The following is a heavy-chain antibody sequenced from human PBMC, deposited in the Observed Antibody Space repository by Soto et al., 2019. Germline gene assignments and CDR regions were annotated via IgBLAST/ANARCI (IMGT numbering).Heavy chain of an antibody. J-gene: IGHJ6*03. CDR1: GFTVSSNY. CDR3: ARWYYDILTGYLDV. V-gene: IGHV3-66*01. Sequence: GGSLRLSCAASGFTVSSNYMSWVRQAPGKGLEWVSVIYSGGSTYYADSVKGRFTISRDNSKNTLYLQMNSLRAEDTAVYYCARWYYDILTGYLDVWGKGTTVTVSS. CDR2: IYSGGST. D-gene: IGHD3-9*01.